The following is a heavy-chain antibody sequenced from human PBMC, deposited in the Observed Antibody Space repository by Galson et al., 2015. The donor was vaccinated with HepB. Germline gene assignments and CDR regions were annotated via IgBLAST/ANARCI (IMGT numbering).Heavy chain of an antibody. D-gene: IGHD2-21*02. CDR3: TRPTRSYCGGDRYIFDY. CDR2: IRSKANSYAT. Sequence: SLRLSCAASGFTFSGSAMHWVRQASGKGLEWVGRIRSKANSYATAYAASVKGRFTISRDDSKNTAYLQMNSLKTEDTAVYYCTRPTRSYCGGDRYIFDYWGQGTLVTVSS. J-gene: IGHJ4*02. V-gene: IGHV3-73*01. CDR1: GFTFSGSA.